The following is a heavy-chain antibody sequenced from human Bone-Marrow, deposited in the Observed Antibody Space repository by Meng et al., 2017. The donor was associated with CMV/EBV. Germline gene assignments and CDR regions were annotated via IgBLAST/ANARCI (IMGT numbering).Heavy chain of an antibody. CDR2: INQNGGEK. V-gene: IGHV3-7*01. J-gene: IGHJ4*02. D-gene: IGHD3-16*01. CDR1: GFTFTYYW. CDR3: ARVGEGVQTNKFLDY. Sequence: GESLKISCAASGFTFTYYWMSWVRQAPGKGLEWVANINQNGGEKYYLDSVKGRFTISRDNAKSSLYLQMNSLRAEDRAVYYCARVGEGVQTNKFLDYWGQGTLVTLSS.